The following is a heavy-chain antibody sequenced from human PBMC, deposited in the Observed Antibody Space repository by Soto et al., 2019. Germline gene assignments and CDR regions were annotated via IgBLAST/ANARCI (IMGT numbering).Heavy chain of an antibody. CDR1: RYAFPTYA. Sequence: ASVKVSCKDSRYAFPTYAIHWVRQAPGQRLQWMGWINTVNGNTHYSQKFQGRVTITRDSSASTVYMELSSLKSEDTAFYYCASGRGSMFDPWGQGTLVTVSS. V-gene: IGHV1-3*04. J-gene: IGHJ5*02. CDR2: INTVNGNT. CDR3: ASGRGSMFDP. D-gene: IGHD3-16*01.